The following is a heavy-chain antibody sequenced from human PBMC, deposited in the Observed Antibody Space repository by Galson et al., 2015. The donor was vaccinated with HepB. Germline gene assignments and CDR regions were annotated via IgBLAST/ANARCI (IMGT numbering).Heavy chain of an antibody. CDR1: GGSISSYY. Sequence: LSLTCTVSGGSISSYYWSWIRQPPGKGLEWIGYIYYSGSTNYNPSLKSRVTISVDTSKNQFSLKLSSVTAADTAVYYCAVPGGGAAAPHAFDIWGQGTMVTVSS. CDR2: IYYSGST. D-gene: IGHD6-13*01. V-gene: IGHV4-59*01. CDR3: AVPGGGAAAPHAFDI. J-gene: IGHJ3*02.